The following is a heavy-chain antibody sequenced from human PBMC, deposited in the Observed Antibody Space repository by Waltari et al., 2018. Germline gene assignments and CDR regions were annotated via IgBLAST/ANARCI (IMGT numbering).Heavy chain of an antibody. CDR1: GFTFGDYA. V-gene: IGHV3-49*03. CDR2: IRSKAYGGKK. Sequence: EVQLVESGGGLVQPGRSLRLSCTASGFTFGDYAMSWFRQAPGKGLEWVGFIRSKAYGGKKEEAACVKGRFTISRDDSKSIDYLQMNSLKTEDTAVYYCTRDRAVVPAAPSAFDIWGQGTMVTVSS. D-gene: IGHD2-2*01. CDR3: TRDRAVVPAAPSAFDI. J-gene: IGHJ3*02.